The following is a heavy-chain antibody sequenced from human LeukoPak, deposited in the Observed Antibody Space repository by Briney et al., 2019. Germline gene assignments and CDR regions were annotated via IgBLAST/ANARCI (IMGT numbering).Heavy chain of an antibody. CDR2: ISTSSSYK. J-gene: IGHJ4*02. Sequence: GGSLRLSCAASGFTFSNYNINWVRQAPGKGLEWVSSISTSSSYKYYADSVKGQFTISRDNAKDSLYLQMNGLRAEDTAVYYCARDRYDVLAGYQPPYFDYWGQGTLVTVSS. CDR1: GFTFSNYN. V-gene: IGHV3-21*01. CDR3: ARDRYDVLAGYQPPYFDY. D-gene: IGHD3-9*01.